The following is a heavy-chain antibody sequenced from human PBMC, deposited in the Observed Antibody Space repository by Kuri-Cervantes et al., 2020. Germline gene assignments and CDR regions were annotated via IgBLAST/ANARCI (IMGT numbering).Heavy chain of an antibody. Sequence: SVKVSCKASGGTFSSYAISWVRQAPGQGLEWMGGIIPIFGTANYAQKFQGRVTITADKSTSTAYMELSSLRSEDTAVYYCARSGQGPSGAFDIWGQGTMVTVSS. J-gene: IGHJ3*02. D-gene: IGHD6-25*01. V-gene: IGHV1-69*06. CDR1: GGTFSSYA. CDR3: ARSGQGPSGAFDI. CDR2: IIPIFGTA.